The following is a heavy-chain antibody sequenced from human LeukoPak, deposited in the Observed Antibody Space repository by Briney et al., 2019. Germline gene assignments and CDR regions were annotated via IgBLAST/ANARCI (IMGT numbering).Heavy chain of an antibody. CDR1: GVTFSIYE. Sequence: PGGSLRLSCAASGVTFSIYEMNWVRQAPGRGLEWVSYISGSGSTIYYADSLKCGFTISRANAKNSLYLQMNSRRAEATALYYCARAADRYGPPSAYSGQGTLLTASS. D-gene: IGHD5-18*01. J-gene: IGHJ1*01. CDR3: ARAADRYGPPSAY. V-gene: IGHV3-48*03. CDR2: ISGSGSTI.